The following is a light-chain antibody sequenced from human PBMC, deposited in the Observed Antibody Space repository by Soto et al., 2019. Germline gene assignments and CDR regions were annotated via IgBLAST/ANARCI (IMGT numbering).Light chain of an antibody. Sequence: DIQMTQSPSSLSASVGDRVTITCRASQSISSYLNWYQQKPGKAPKLLIYAASSLQSGVPSRFSGSGSGIDFTLTINSPQPEDFATYYCQQSYSTPRTFGQGTKVEIK. J-gene: IGKJ1*01. CDR3: QQSYSTPRT. CDR1: QSISSY. V-gene: IGKV1-39*01. CDR2: AAS.